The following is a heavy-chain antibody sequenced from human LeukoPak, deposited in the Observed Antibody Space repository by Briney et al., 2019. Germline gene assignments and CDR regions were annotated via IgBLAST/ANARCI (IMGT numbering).Heavy chain of an antibody. CDR3: ARGRRDYDILTGYFSMSDDY. V-gene: IGHV1-8*01. D-gene: IGHD3-9*01. J-gene: IGHJ4*02. CDR2: MNPNSGNT. CDR1: GYTFTSYD. Sequence: ASVKVSCKASGYTFTSYDINWVRQATGRGLEWMGWMNPNSGNTGYAQKFQGRVTMTRNTSISTAYMELSSLRSEDTAVYYCARGRRDYDILTGYFSMSDDYWGQGTLVTVSS.